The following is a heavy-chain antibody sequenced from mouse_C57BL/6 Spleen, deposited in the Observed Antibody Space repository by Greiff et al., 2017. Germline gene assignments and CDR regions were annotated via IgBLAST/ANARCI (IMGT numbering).Heavy chain of an antibody. V-gene: IGHV1-4*01. Sequence: VQLQQSGAELARPGASVKMSCKASGYTFTSYSMHWVKQRPGQGLEWIGYINPSSGYTKYNQKFKDKATLTADKSSSTAYMQLSSLTSEDSAVYYCARGDIYCFDYWGQGTPLTVSA. J-gene: IGHJ2*01. CDR2: INPSSGYT. CDR3: ARGDIYCFDY. CDR1: GYTFTSYS. D-gene: IGHD1-3*01.